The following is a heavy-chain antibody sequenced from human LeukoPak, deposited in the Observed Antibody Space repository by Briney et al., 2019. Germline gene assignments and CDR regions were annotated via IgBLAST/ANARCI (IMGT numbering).Heavy chain of an antibody. V-gene: IGHV1-8*01. CDR3: ARVVVAATPGAFDI. D-gene: IGHD2-15*01. CDR2: MNPNSGNT. J-gene: IGHJ3*02. Sequence: AAPVKVSCKASGYTFTSYDINWVRQATGQGLEWMGWMNPNSGNTGYAQKFQGRVTMTRNTSISTAYMELSSLRSEDTAVYYCARVVVAATPGAFDIWGQGTMVTVSS. CDR1: GYTFTSYD.